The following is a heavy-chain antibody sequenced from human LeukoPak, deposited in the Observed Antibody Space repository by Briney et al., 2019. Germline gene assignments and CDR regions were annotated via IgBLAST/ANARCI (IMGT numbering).Heavy chain of an antibody. D-gene: IGHD2-15*01. V-gene: IGHV4-59*01. CDR1: GGSITAFY. J-gene: IGHJ4*02. CDR3: ARDRFIVL. CDR2: IHSSGGT. Sequence: SETLSLTCTVSGGSITAFYWSWIRQAPGRRPEWLGYIHSSGGTNYNPSLKSRATISIDTSKNQFSLKLTSVTVADTAMYYCARDRFIVLWGQGTLVTVSS.